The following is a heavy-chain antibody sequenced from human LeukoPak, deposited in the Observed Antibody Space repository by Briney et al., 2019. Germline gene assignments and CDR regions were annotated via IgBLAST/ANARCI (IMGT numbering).Heavy chain of an antibody. J-gene: IGHJ3*02. Sequence: ASVTVSFKASGYTFTSYGISWVRQAPGQGLAWMGWISVYNGETKFPQRFQGRVTMSTDTSTSTAYMELRSLRSDDTAVYYCARDRVGEWELLGSVVFDIWGQGTMVTVSS. CDR3: ARDRVGEWELLGSVVFDI. D-gene: IGHD1-26*01. CDR2: ISVYNGET. CDR1: GYTFTSYG. V-gene: IGHV1-18*01.